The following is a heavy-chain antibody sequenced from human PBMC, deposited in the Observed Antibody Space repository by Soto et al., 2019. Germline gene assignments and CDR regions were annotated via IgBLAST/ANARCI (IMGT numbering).Heavy chain of an antibody. CDR1: GGSITNGPYY. Sequence: QVQLKESGPGLVKPSQTLSLTCSVSGGSITNGPYYWTWIRQHPGKGLEWIGYVYRGDNTNYNPSLKSRVTISVHAPKNQFSLRLNSAAAQDTAVYCCARGVPATPFAGSSWFDPWGQGTLVTVSS. J-gene: IGHJ5*02. D-gene: IGHD2-15*01. CDR3: ARGVPATPFAGSSWFDP. V-gene: IGHV4-31*03. CDR2: VYRGDNT.